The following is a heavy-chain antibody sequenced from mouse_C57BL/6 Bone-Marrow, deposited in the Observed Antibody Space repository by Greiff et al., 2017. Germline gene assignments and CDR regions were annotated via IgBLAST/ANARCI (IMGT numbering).Heavy chain of an antibody. Sequence: VQLQQSVAELVRPGASVKLSCTASGFNIKNTYMNWVKQRPEQGLEWIGRIDPANGNTKYAPKFQGKATITADTTSNTAYLQLSSLTSEDTATYYCASCYFSFAYRGQGTLVTVST. D-gene: IGHD6-2*01. CDR3: ASCYFSFAY. CDR2: IDPANGNT. J-gene: IGHJ3*01. CDR1: GFNIKNTY. V-gene: IGHV14-3*01.